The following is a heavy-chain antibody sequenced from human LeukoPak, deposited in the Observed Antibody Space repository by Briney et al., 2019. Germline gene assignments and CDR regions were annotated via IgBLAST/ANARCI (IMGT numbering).Heavy chain of an antibody. J-gene: IGHJ4*02. Sequence: GGSLRLSCVASGINFSKSRISWVRQAPGKGLEWVANIKEDGTAAYCVDSVKGRFTISRDNTKNSLYLQMNSLRAEDTAVYYCARVSPQSSFDYWGQGTLVIVSS. CDR3: ARVSPQSSFDY. CDR1: GINFSKSR. CDR2: IKEDGTAA. V-gene: IGHV3-7*05.